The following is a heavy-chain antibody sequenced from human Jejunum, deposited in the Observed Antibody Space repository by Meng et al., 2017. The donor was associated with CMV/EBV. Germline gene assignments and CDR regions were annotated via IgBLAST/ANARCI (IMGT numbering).Heavy chain of an antibody. CDR3: ATLGYCSGTNCYTSDY. CDR2: VRNKRRSYTT. V-gene: IGHV3-72*01. CDR1: FGDHF. J-gene: IGHJ4*02. Sequence: FGDHFMDWVRQDPGKGLEWVGRVRNKRRSYTTEYAASVKGRFTVSRDDSKKSLYLQMNSLKTEDTAIYYCATLGYCSGTNCYTSDYWGQGTLVTVSS. D-gene: IGHD2-2*02.